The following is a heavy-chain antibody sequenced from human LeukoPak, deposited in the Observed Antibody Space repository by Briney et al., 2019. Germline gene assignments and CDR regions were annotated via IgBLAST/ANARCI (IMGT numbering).Heavy chain of an antibody. V-gene: IGHV4-34*01. CDR2: INHSGST. D-gene: IGHD2-2*01. CDR1: GGSFSGYY. Sequence: SETLSLTCAVYGGSFSGYYWSWIRQPPGKGLEWIGEINHSGSTNYNPSLKSRVTISVDTSKNQFSLKLSSVTAADTAVYYCARAIVVVPAAISVWFDPWGQGTLVTVSS. J-gene: IGHJ5*02. CDR3: ARAIVVVPAAISVWFDP.